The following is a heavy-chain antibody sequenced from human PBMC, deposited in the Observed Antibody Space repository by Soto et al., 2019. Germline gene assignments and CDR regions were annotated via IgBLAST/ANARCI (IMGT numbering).Heavy chain of an antibody. CDR3: ARSHYSDAFDI. CDR1: GGTFSSYT. J-gene: IGHJ3*02. Sequence: SVKVSCKASGGTFSSYTVSWVRQAPGQGLEWMGRIIPILGIANYAQKFQGRVTITADKSTSTAYMELSSLRSEDTAVYYCARSHYSDAFDIWGQGTMVTVSS. CDR2: IIPILGIA. V-gene: IGHV1-69*02. D-gene: IGHD2-15*01.